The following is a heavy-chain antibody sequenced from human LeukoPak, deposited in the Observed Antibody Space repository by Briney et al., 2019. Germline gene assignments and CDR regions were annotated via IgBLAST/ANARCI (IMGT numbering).Heavy chain of an antibody. CDR2: ISGSGGST. J-gene: IGHJ4*02. D-gene: IGHD2-8*01. Sequence: GGSLRLSCAASGFTFSSYAMHWVRQAPGKGLEWVSGISGSGGSTYYADSVKGRFTISRDNSKNTLYLQMNGLRAEDTAVYYCAKDFGYCINGVCYGTPFDYWGQGTLVTVSS. CDR3: AKDFGYCINGVCYGTPFDY. CDR1: GFTFSSYA. V-gene: IGHV3-23*01.